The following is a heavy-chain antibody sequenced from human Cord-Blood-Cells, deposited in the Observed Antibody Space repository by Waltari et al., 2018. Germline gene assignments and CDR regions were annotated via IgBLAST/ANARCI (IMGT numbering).Heavy chain of an antibody. CDR1: GFTFTSSA. Sequence: QMQLVQSGPEVKKPGTSVKVSCKASGFTFTSSAVQWVRQARGQRLEWQGWIFVCSGNTNYAQKFQERVTITRDMSTSTAYMELSSLRSEDTAVYYCAALPLGYCSSTSCYGQIVWFDPWGQGTLVTVSS. J-gene: IGHJ5*02. CDR3: AALPLGYCSSTSCYGQIVWFDP. CDR2: IFVCSGNT. D-gene: IGHD2-2*01. V-gene: IGHV1-58*01.